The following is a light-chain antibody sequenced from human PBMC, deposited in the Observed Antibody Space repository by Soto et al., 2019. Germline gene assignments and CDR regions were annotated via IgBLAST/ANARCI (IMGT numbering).Light chain of an antibody. CDR2: GAS. Sequence: EIVLTQSPRTLSLSPGERATLSCRASQSLRSTSLAWYQQKPGQAPRLLISGASTRAADIPDRFSGSGSGTDFTLTINRLEPEDFAVYYCQQYGSSPLVTFGQGTRLEIK. CDR3: QQYGSSPLVT. V-gene: IGKV3-20*01. CDR1: QSLRSTS. J-gene: IGKJ5*01.